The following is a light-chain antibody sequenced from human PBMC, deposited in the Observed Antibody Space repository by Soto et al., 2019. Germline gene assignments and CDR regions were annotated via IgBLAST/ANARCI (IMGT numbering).Light chain of an antibody. CDR1: SSDVGTYNL. CDR3: CSYAGSSTYV. J-gene: IGLJ1*01. V-gene: IGLV2-23*01. Sequence: QSVLTQPASVSGSPGQSITISCTGTSSDVGTYNLVSWYQHHPGKAPKLMIYAGSERPSGVSSRFSGFKSGSTASLTISGLQAEDEADYYCCSYAGSSTYVFGTATKLTVL. CDR2: AGS.